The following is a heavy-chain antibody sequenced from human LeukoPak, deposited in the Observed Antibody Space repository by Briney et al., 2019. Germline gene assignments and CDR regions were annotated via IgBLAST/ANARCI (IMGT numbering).Heavy chain of an antibody. J-gene: IGHJ6*03. CDR1: GGTFSSYA. Sequence: ASVKVSCKASGGTFSSYAISWVRQAPGQGLEWMGGIIPIFGTANYAQKFQGRVTITRNTSISTAYMELSSLRSEDTAVYYCARVPTMVRGDYYYYMDVWGKGTTVTVSS. V-gene: IGHV1-69*05. CDR2: IIPIFGTA. D-gene: IGHD3-10*01. CDR3: ARVPTMVRGDYYYYMDV.